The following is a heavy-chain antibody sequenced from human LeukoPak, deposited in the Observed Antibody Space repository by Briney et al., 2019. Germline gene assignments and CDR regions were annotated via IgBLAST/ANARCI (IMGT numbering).Heavy chain of an antibody. D-gene: IGHD6-19*01. Sequence: SETLSLTCTVSGGSISSSSYYWGWIRQPPGKGLEWIGSIYYSGSTYYNPSLKSRVTISVDTSKNQFSLKLSSVTAADTAVYYCVRLESGWNFDMDVWGQGTTVSVSS. CDR1: GGSISSSSYY. V-gene: IGHV4-39*07. J-gene: IGHJ6*02. CDR3: VRLESGWNFDMDV. CDR2: IYYSGST.